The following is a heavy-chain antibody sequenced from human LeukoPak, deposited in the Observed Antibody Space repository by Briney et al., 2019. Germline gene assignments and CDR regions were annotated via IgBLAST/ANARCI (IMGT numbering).Heavy chain of an antibody. Sequence: GGSLRLSRAASGFTFSGHSMTWVRQTPGKGLEWVSVIFGNGVKTYYADSLKGRFTISRDNSKSTLYLQMNSLRADDTAVYYCARVGDWSNYFGMDAWGQGTTVSVSS. D-gene: IGHD3-16*01. V-gene: IGHV3-23*01. J-gene: IGHJ6*02. CDR2: IFGNGVKT. CDR3: ARVGDWSNYFGMDA. CDR1: GFTFSGHS.